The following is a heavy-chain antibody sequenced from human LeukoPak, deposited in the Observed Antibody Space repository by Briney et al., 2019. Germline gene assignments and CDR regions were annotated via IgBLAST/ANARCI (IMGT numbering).Heavy chain of an antibody. J-gene: IGHJ4*02. CDR3: AIFRVGYSYGRFDY. D-gene: IGHD5-18*01. V-gene: IGHV4-34*01. Sequence: SETLSLTCAVYGGSFSGYYWSWIRQPPGKGLEWIGETNHSGSTNYNPSLKSRVTISVDTSKNQFSLKLSSVTAADTAVYYCAIFRVGYSYGRFDYWGQGTLVTVSS. CDR1: GGSFSGYY. CDR2: TNHSGST.